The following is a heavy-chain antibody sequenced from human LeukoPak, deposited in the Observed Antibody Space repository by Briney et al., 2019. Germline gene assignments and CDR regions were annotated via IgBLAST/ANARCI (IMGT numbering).Heavy chain of an antibody. CDR1: GFTFSSYN. CDR2: ISGRGNTI. J-gene: IGHJ4*02. Sequence: GGSLRLSCAASGFTFSSYNMNWVRQAPGKGLEWVSYISGRGNTIKYADFVKGRFTISRDNGKNSLYLHMSSPRAEDTAVYYCARDPPALEDFDYWGQGTQVTVSS. CDR3: ARDPPALEDFDY. V-gene: IGHV3-48*04.